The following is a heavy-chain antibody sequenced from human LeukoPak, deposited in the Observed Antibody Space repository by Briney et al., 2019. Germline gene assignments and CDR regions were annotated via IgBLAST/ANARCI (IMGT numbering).Heavy chain of an antibody. D-gene: IGHD3-22*01. CDR3: ARGGYYYDSSGYYSFDY. CDR2: IYTSGST. Sequence: SETLSLTCTVSGGSISNYYWSWIRQPAGKGLEWIGRIYTSGSTNYNPSLKSRVTMSVDTSKNQFSLKLSSVTAADTAVYYCARGGYYYDSSGYYSFDYWGQGTLVTVSS. J-gene: IGHJ4*02. V-gene: IGHV4-4*07. CDR1: GGSISNYY.